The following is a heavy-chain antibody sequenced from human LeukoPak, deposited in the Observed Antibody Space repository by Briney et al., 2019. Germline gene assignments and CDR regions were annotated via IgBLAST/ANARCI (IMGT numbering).Heavy chain of an antibody. CDR1: GFTVSTSA. V-gene: IGHV3-74*01. J-gene: IGHJ6*03. Sequence: TGGSLRLSCAAAGFTVSTSAMSWVRQAPGKGLLWVARINSDGIRTSHADSVQGRFTISRDNANNTLYLQMNSLRVEDTAVYYCARGGSGSGYHYYYYYMDVWGKGTTVTISS. CDR2: INSDGIRT. D-gene: IGHD3-22*01. CDR3: ARGGSGSGYHYYYYYMDV.